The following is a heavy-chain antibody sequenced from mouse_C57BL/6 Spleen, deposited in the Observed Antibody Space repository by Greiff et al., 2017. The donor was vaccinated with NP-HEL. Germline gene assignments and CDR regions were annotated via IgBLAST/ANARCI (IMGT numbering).Heavy chain of an antibody. CDR3: ARPPYYGSSLYWYFDV. CDR2: ISSGGSYT. D-gene: IGHD1-1*01. CDR1: GFTFSSYG. Sequence: EVQLMESGGDLVKPGGSLKLSCAASGFTFSSYGMSWVRQTPDKRLEWVATISSGGSYTYYPDSVKGRFTISRDNAKNTLYLQMSSLKSEDTAMYYCARPPYYGSSLYWYFDVWGTGTTVTVSS. J-gene: IGHJ1*03. V-gene: IGHV5-6*01.